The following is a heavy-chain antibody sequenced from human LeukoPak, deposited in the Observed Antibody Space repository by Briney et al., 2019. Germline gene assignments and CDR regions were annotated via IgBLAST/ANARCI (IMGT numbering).Heavy chain of an antibody. Sequence: PGGSLRLSCAASGFTFSSYEMNWVRQAPGKGLEWVSYISSSGNTIFYADSVKGRLTLSRDNAKNSLFLQMNSLRAEDTAVYYCAREDGGYGAYVGYWGQGTLVTVSS. CDR1: GFTFSSYE. CDR3: AREDGGYGAYVGY. J-gene: IGHJ4*02. D-gene: IGHD4-17*01. CDR2: ISSSGNTI. V-gene: IGHV3-48*03.